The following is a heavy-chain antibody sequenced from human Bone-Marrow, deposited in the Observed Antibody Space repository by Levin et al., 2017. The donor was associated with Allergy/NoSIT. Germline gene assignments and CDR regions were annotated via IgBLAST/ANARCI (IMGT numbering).Heavy chain of an antibody. CDR2: IYPGDSDA. CDR3: ARHVGHCTSATCWFYYGMDV. Sequence: GASVKVSCKASGYSFSTYWIGWVRQMPGKGLEYMGIIYPGDSDARYSPSFQGQVTISVDKSISTAYLQWNSLKASDTAIYYCARHVGHCTSATCWFYYGMDVWGQGTTVNVSS. V-gene: IGHV5-51*01. J-gene: IGHJ6*02. D-gene: IGHD2-2*01. CDR1: GYSFSTYW.